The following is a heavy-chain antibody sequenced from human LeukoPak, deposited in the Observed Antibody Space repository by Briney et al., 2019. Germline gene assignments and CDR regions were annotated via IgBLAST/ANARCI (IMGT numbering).Heavy chain of an antibody. V-gene: IGHV3-23*01. CDR3: AKDLLVEAVAGTFDY. D-gene: IGHD6-19*01. J-gene: IGHJ4*02. CDR2: ISGSGGST. Sequence: GGSLRLSCAASGFTFSSYAMSWVRQAPGKGLEWVSAISGSGGSTYYADSVKGRFTISRDNSKNTLYLRMNSLRAEDTAVYYSAKDLLVEAVAGTFDYWGQGTLVTVSS. CDR1: GFTFSSYA.